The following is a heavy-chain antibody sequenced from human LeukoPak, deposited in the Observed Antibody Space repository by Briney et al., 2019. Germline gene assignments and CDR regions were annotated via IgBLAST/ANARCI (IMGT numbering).Heavy chain of an antibody. CDR2: INHSGST. J-gene: IGHJ4*02. CDR1: GGSFSGYY. CDR3: ARRGGYCSSTSCSSFDY. V-gene: IGHV4-34*01. D-gene: IGHD2-2*01. Sequence: SETLSLTCAVYGGSFSGYYWSWIRQPPGKGLERIGEINHSGSTNYNPSLKSRVTISVDTSKNQFSLKLSSVTAADTAVYYCARRGGYCSSTSCSSFDYWGQGTLVTVSS.